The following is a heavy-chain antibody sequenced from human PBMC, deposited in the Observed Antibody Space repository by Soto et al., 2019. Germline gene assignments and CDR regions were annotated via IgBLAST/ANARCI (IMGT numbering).Heavy chain of an antibody. CDR3: ARGHLPGGNTFYYDY. Sequence: QVQLQQWGAGLLKPSETLSLTCTVYGGSFSGNYWSWIRQPPGMGPEWIGEISHSGSGTNYNPSPKXRXTXTVDTSKNQFSLKLSSVTAADTAMYYCARGHLPGGNTFYYDYWGQGTLVTVSS. D-gene: IGHD2-15*01. V-gene: IGHV4-34*01. CDR1: GGSFSGNY. J-gene: IGHJ4*02. CDR2: ISHSGSGT.